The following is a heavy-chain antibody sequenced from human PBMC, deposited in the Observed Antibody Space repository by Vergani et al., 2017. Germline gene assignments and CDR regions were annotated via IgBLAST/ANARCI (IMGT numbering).Heavy chain of an antibody. V-gene: IGHV4-61*01. CDR2: IYYSGST. CDR1: GGSVSSGSYY. J-gene: IGHJ6*02. D-gene: IGHD3-10*01. CDR3: ASSMVRGVINYYYYGMDV. Sequence: QVQLQESGPGLVKPSETLSLTCTVSGGSVSSGSYYWSWIRLPPGKGLEWIGYIYYSGSTNYNPSLKSRVTISVDTSKNQFSLKLSSVTAADTAVYYCASSMVRGVINYYYYGMDVWGQGTTVTVSS.